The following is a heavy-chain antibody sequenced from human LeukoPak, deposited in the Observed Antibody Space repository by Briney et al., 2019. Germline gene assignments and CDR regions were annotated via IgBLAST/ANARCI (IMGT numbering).Heavy chain of an antibody. V-gene: IGHV3-7*01. CDR3: ARVITMVRGVIPFFDY. CDR2: IKQDGSEK. D-gene: IGHD3-10*01. Sequence: GGSLRLSCAASGFTFSGHTMNWVRQAPGKGLEWVANIKQDGSEKYYVDSVKGRFTISRDNAKNSLYLQMNSLRAEDTAVYYCARVITMVRGVIPFFDYWGQGTLVTVSS. J-gene: IGHJ4*02. CDR1: GFTFSGHT.